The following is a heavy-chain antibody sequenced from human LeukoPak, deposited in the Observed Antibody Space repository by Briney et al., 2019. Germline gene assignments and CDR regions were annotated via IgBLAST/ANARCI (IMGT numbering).Heavy chain of an antibody. V-gene: IGHV3-30*02. Sequence: GGSLRLSCAASGFTFSSYDRNWVRQAPGKGLEWVAFIRYDGSRKYYADSVKGRFTISRDNSKNTVYLQMNSLRAEDTAVYYCASFGYSSSWYYFDYWGQGTLVTVSS. J-gene: IGHJ4*02. CDR1: GFTFSSYD. CDR2: IRYDGSRK. D-gene: IGHD6-13*01. CDR3: ASFGYSSSWYYFDY.